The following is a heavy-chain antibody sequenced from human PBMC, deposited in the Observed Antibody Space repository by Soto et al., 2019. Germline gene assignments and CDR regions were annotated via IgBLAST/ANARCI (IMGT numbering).Heavy chain of an antibody. Sequence: GQGLEWMGGIIPIFGTANYAQKFQGRVTITADESTSTAYMELSSLRSEDTAVYYCAREWDGSSFDYWGQGTPVTVS. D-gene: IGHD6-6*01. V-gene: IGHV1-69*01. J-gene: IGHJ4*02. CDR3: AREWDGSSFDY. CDR2: IIPIFGTA.